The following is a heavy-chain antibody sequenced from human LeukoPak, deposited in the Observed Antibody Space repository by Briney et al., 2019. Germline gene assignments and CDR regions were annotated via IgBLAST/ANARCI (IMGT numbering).Heavy chain of an antibody. J-gene: IGHJ1*01. Sequence: GGSLRLSCAASGFTFSSYWMHWVRQAPGKGLVWVSRINSDGSSTYYADSVKGRFTISRDNSKNTLYLQMSSLRAEDTAVYYCVKGDYGDYLYFQHWGQGTLVTVSS. CDR2: INSDGSST. CDR1: GFTFSSYW. CDR3: VKGDYGDYLYFQH. D-gene: IGHD4-17*01. V-gene: IGHV3-74*01.